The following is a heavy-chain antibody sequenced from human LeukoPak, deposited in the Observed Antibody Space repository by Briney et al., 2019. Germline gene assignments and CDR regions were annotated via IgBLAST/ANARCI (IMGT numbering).Heavy chain of an antibody. J-gene: IGHJ3*02. Sequence: GGSLTHTCAASVFTFSNYWTTWLRQAPGKGLEWVANIKGDGRVRNYVDSLKDRFTISRDNDKKLLYLQMNSLRDEDTATYSCERALDVLFRGVERSDAYDMWGQGTAVTVSS. CDR3: ERALDVLFRGVERSDAYDM. V-gene: IGHV3-7*01. CDR2: IKGDGRVR. CDR1: VFTFSNYW. D-gene: IGHD3-16*01.